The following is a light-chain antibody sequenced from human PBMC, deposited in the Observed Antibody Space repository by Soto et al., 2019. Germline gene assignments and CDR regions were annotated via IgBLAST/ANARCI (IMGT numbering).Light chain of an antibody. V-gene: IGLV6-57*02. CDR2: EDN. J-gene: IGLJ1*01. CDR1: SGSIASNY. Sequence: NFMLTQPHSVSESPGKTVTISCTGSSGSIASNYVQWYQQRPGSAPTTVIYEDNQRPSGVPDRFSGSIDTSSNSASLTISGLKTEDEADYYFQSYDNRNLYVFGTGTKVTVL. CDR3: QSYDNRNLYV.